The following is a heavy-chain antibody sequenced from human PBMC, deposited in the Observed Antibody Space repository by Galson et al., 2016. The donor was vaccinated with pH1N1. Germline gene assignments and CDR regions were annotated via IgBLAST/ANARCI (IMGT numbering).Heavy chain of an antibody. D-gene: IGHD6-19*01. CDR1: GFTFSSYN. J-gene: IGHJ4*02. CDR3: ARDLPPITVAGPMDS. V-gene: IGHV3-21*05. Sequence: SLRLSCAAAGFTFSSYNMNWVRQAPGKGLEWVSLISTSSTYIYYAYSLKGRFTISRDNAKKSLYLQMNSLRVEDTAVYYCARDLPPITVAGPMDSWGRGTLVIVSS. CDR2: ISTSSTYI.